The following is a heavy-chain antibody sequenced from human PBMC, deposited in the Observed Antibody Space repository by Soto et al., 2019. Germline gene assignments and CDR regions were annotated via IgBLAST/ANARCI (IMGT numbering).Heavy chain of an antibody. CDR2: ISGSGGST. V-gene: IGHV3-23*01. J-gene: IGHJ4*02. Sequence: GGSLRLSCAASGFTVSSNYMSWVRQAPGKGLEWVSVISGSGGSTYYADSVKGRFTISRDNSKNTLYLQRNSLRAEDTAVYYCAKCSGGYSSSFDYWGQGTLVTVSS. CDR3: AKCSGGYSSSFDY. CDR1: GFTVSSNY. D-gene: IGHD6-13*01.